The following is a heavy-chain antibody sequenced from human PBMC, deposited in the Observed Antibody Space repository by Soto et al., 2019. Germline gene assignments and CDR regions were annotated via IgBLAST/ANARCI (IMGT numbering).Heavy chain of an antibody. D-gene: IGHD3-10*01. CDR2: ISSSGSTI. J-gene: IGHJ6*02. V-gene: IGHV3-48*03. Sequence: EVQLVESGGGLVQPGGSLRLSCAASGFTFSSYEMNWVRQAPGKGLEWVSYISSSGSTIYYADSVKGRFTISRDNAQNSLYLQMNRLRAQDTAVYYCARVGGFSGMDVWGQGTTVTVSS. CDR1: GFTFSSYE. CDR3: ARVGGFSGMDV.